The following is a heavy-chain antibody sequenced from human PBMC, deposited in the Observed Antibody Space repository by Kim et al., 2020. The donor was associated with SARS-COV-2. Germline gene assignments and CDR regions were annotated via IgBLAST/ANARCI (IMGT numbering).Heavy chain of an antibody. V-gene: IGHV4-31*03. CDR1: GDSISSGGYY. CDR3: ARSVTPYYYMDV. Sequence: SETLSLTCTVSGDSISSGGYYWSWIRQHPGKGLEWIGYIYYSGETYYSPSLKSRITMSVDTSKTQFSLKLTSVTAADTAVYYCARSVTPYYYMDVWGKGT. J-gene: IGHJ6*03. D-gene: IGHD2-15*01. CDR2: IYYSGET.